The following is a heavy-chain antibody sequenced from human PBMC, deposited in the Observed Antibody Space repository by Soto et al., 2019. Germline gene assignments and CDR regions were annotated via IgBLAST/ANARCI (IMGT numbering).Heavy chain of an antibody. CDR3: ARRPPYYYDSSGYIDY. D-gene: IGHD3-22*01. CDR2: IYYSGST. CDR1: GGSISSSSYY. Sequence: LSLTCTVSGGSISSSSYYWGWIRQPPGKGLEWIGSIYYSGSTYYNPSLKSRVTISVDTSKNQFSLKLSSVTAADTAVYYCARRPPYYYDSSGYIDYWGQGTLVTV. V-gene: IGHV4-39*01. J-gene: IGHJ4*02.